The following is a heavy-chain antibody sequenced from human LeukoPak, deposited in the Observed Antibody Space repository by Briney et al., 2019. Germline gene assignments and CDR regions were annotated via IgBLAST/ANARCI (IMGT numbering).Heavy chain of an antibody. CDR1: GGSFSGYY. D-gene: IGHD3-22*01. J-gene: IGHJ5*02. CDR3: ARRRKYYYDSSGYFP. Sequence: PSETLSLTCAVYGGSFSGYYWSWIRQPPGKGLEWIGYIYYSGSTNYNPSLKSRVTISVDTSKNQFSLKLSSVTAADTALYYCARRRKYYYDSSGYFPWGQGTLVTVSS. CDR2: IYYSGST. V-gene: IGHV4-59*08.